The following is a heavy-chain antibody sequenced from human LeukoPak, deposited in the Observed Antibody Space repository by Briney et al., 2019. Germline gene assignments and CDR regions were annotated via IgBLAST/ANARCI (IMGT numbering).Heavy chain of an antibody. CDR2: IIPIFGTA. CDR3: AALGYCTNGVCAEIDY. J-gene: IGHJ4*02. D-gene: IGHD2-8*01. Sequence: SVKVSCKASGGTFTSYAISWVRQAPGQGLEWMGGIIPIFGTANYAQKFQGRVTMTTDESTSTAYMELGSLRSEDTAVYYCAALGYCTNGVCAEIDYWGQGTLVTVSP. V-gene: IGHV1-69*05. CDR1: GGTFTSYA.